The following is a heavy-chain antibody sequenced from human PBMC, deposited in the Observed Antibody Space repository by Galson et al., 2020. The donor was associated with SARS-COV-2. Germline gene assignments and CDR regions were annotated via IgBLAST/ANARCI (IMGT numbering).Heavy chain of an antibody. V-gene: IGHV4-38-2*02. Sequence: SETLSLTCTVSGYSISSGYYWGWIRQPPGKGLEWIGSIYHSGSTYYNPSLKSRVTISVDTSKNQFSLKLSSVTAADTAVYYCARRFGGGDYFDYWGQGTLVTVSS. CDR1: GYSISSGYY. CDR3: ARRFGGGDYFDY. D-gene: IGHD2-15*01. CDR2: IYHSGST. J-gene: IGHJ4*02.